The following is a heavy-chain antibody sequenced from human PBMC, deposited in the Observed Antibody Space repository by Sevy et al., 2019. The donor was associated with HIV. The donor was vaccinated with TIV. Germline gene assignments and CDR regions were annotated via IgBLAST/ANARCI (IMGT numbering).Heavy chain of an antibody. D-gene: IGHD2-8*01. CDR2: LSFVCGKI. J-gene: IGHJ4*02. V-gene: IGHV3-23*01. Sequence: GGSLRLSCAASGFAFYDYSMSWIRQAPGKGLEWVATLSFVCGKINYADSVKGRFTISRDNSKNSFYLQMDNLRVEDTALYYCAREGCTRPHDYWGQRTRVTVSS. CDR1: GFAFYDYS. CDR3: AREGCTRPHDY.